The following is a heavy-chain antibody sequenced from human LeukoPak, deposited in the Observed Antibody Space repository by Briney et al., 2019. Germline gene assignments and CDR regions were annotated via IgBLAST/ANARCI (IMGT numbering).Heavy chain of an antibody. CDR1: GFTVSSNY. D-gene: IGHD3-10*02. CDR3: VRTSSFVDYYDR. J-gene: IGHJ4*02. V-gene: IGHV3-53*01. CDR2: IYSGGST. Sequence: GGSLRLSCAASGFTVSSNYMSWVRQAPGKGLEWVSVIYSGGSTYYADSVKGRFTISRDNSKNTLYLQMNSLRAEDTAVYYCVRTSSFVDYYDRWGQGTLVTVSS.